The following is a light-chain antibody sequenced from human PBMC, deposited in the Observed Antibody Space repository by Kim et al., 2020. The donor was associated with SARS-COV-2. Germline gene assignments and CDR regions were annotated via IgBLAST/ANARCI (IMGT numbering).Light chain of an antibody. CDR1: SSNIGNNA. CDR3: STWDDNLTGWV. J-gene: IGLJ3*02. CDR2: YND. Sequence: QSVLTQPPSVSEAPRQRFTISCSGSSSNIGNNAVNWYQQLPGKAPKLLIYYNDLLPSGVSDRFSGSKSGTSASLAISGLQSEDEADYYCSTWDDNLTGWVFGGGTQLTVL. V-gene: IGLV1-36*01.